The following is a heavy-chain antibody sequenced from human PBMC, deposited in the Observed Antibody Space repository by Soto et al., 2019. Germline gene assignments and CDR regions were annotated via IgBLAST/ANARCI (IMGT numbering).Heavy chain of an antibody. CDR2: IIPLFGTP. J-gene: IGHJ4*02. Sequence: QVQLVQSGAEVKKPGSSVKVSCKASGGIFSTYAISWLRQAPGQGLEWMGGIIPLFGTPNYAQRFQGRVTITADEPTSTAYMELSRLRSEDTAVYYCARDLDDDGLGNDYNRIDFWGQGTLFTFS. D-gene: IGHD3-10*01. CDR1: GGIFSTYA. V-gene: IGHV1-69*01. CDR3: ARDLDDDGLGNDYNRIDF.